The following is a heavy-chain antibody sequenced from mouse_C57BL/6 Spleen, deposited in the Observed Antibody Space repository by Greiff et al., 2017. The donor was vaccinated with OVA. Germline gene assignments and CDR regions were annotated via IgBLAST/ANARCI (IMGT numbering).Heavy chain of an antibody. Sequence: QVQLQQPGAELVRPGSSVKLSCKASGYTFTSYWMPWVKQRPIQGLEWIGNIDPSDSETHYNQKFKDKATLTVDKSSSTAYMQLSSLTSEDSAVYYCARQGDSSGYSYAMDYWGQGTSVTVSS. D-gene: IGHD3-2*02. CDR3: ARQGDSSGYSYAMDY. J-gene: IGHJ4*01. CDR1: GYTFTSYW. CDR2: IDPSDSET. V-gene: IGHV1-52*01.